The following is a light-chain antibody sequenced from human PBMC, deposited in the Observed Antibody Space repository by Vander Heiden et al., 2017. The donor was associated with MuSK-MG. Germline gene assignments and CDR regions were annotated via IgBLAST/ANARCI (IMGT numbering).Light chain of an antibody. V-gene: IGLV2-8*01. Sequence: QSALTQPPSASGSPGQSVTISCTGTSSDICDYNYVSWYQRHPGKAPKLMIYEVTKRPSGVPDRFSGSKSGNAASLTVSGLQAEDEADYFCCSYAGTNNFYVFGTGTKVTVL. CDR1: SSDICDYNY. CDR3: CSYAGTNNFYV. J-gene: IGLJ1*01. CDR2: EVT.